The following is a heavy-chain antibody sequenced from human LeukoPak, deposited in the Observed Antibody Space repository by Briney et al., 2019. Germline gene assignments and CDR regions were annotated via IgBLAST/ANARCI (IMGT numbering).Heavy chain of an antibody. CDR1: GFTFSTYS. CDR2: ISSSSSYI. CDR3: ARIQLNSYYYYMDV. V-gene: IGHV3-21*01. Sequence: GGSLRLSCAASGFTFSTYSMNWVRQAPGEGLEWVSSISSSSSYIYYADSLKGRFTISRDNAKNSLYLQMNSLRAEDTAVYYCARIQLNSYYYYMDVWGKGTTVTVSS. D-gene: IGHD2-2*01. J-gene: IGHJ6*03.